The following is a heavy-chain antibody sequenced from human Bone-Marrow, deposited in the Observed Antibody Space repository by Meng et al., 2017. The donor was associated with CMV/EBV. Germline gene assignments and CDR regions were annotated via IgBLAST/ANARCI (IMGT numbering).Heavy chain of an antibody. V-gene: IGHV1-45*02. Sequence: SVKVSCKASGYTFTYRYLHWVRQAPGQALEWMGWITPFNGNTNYAQKFQDRVTITRDRSMSTAYMELSSLRSEDTAMYYCARGNRGRIAAAGYYYYYGMDVWGQGTTVTVSS. CDR3: ARGNRGRIAAAGYYYYYGMDV. CDR1: GYTFTYRY. CDR2: ITPFNGNT. D-gene: IGHD6-13*01. J-gene: IGHJ6*02.